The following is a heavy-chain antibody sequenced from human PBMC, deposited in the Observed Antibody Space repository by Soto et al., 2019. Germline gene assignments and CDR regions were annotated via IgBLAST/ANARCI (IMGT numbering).Heavy chain of an antibody. J-gene: IGHJ4*02. CDR3: AKPDRYARGYYFDY. CDR1: GFTFSSYA. CDR2: ISGSGGST. D-gene: IGHD2-2*01. Sequence: GGSLRLSCAASGFTFSSYAMSWVRQALGKGLEWVSAISGSGGSTYYADSVKGRFTISRDNSKNTLYLQMNSLRAEDTAVYYCAKPDRYARGYYFDYWGQGTLVTVSS. V-gene: IGHV3-23*01.